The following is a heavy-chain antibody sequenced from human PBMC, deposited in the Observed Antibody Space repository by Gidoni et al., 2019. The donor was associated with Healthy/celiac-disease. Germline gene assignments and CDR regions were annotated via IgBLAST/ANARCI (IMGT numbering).Heavy chain of an antibody. CDR2: INHSGRT. CDR1: GGSFSGYY. J-gene: IGHJ4*02. Sequence: QVQLQQWGAGLLKPSETLSLTCAVYGGSFSGYYWSWIRQPPGKGLEWIGEINHSGRTNYNPSLKSRVTISVDTSKNQFSLKLSSVTAADTAVYYCARSYSSSWYGSYFDYWGQGTLVTVSS. CDR3: ARSYSSSWYGSYFDY. D-gene: IGHD6-13*01. V-gene: IGHV4-34*01.